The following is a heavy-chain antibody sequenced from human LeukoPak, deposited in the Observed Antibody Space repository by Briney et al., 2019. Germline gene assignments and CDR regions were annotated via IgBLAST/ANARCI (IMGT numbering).Heavy chain of an antibody. CDR3: ARILEMATFPYYFDY. CDR2: IYYSGST. Sequence: PSETLSLTCTVSGGSISSSSYYWGWIRQPPGKGLEWIGSIYYSGSTYYNPSLKSRVTISVDTSKNQFSLKLSSVTAADTAVYYCARILEMATFPYYFDYWGQGTLVTASS. D-gene: IGHD5-24*01. CDR1: GGSISSSSYY. V-gene: IGHV4-39*07. J-gene: IGHJ4*02.